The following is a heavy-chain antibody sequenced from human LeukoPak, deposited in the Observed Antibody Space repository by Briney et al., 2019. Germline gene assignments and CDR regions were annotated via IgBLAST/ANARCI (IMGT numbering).Heavy chain of an antibody. CDR2: IRYDGSNK. CDR3: AKDGSGYSSSWHTTYFDY. J-gene: IGHJ4*02. D-gene: IGHD6-13*01. Sequence: GGSLRLSCAASGFTFSRYGMQWVRQAPGKGLEWVAFIRYDGSNKYYADSVKGQFTISRDNSKNTLYLQMNSLRAEDTAVYYCAKDGSGYSSSWHTTYFDYWGQGTLVTVSS. V-gene: IGHV3-30*02. CDR1: GFTFSRYG.